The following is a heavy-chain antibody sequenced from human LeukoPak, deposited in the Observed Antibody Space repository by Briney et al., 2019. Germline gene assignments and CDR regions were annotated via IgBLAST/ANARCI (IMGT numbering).Heavy chain of an antibody. CDR1: GFTFSSYE. D-gene: IGHD3-9*01. V-gene: IGHV3-48*03. Sequence: GGSLRLPCAASGFTFSSYEMNWVRQAPGKGLEWVSYISSSGSTIYYADSVKGRFTISRDNAKNSLYLQMNSLRAEDTAVYYCARGGRYFDWWYDYWGQGTLVTVSS. CDR3: ARGGRYFDWWYDY. J-gene: IGHJ4*02. CDR2: ISSSGSTI.